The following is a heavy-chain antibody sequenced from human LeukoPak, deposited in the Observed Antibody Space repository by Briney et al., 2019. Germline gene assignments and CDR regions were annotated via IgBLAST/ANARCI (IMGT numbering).Heavy chain of an antibody. V-gene: IGHV3-11*01. CDR2: ISGSGTDT. CDR1: GLRFSGQY. Sequence: GGSLRLSCAASGLRFSGQYMIWIRQAPGKGLEWVAFISGSGTDTFYADSVKGRFFISKDNTRDSLSLQVTSLSAEDTAMYYCATLHFYAMGVWGQGTTVTVSS. CDR3: ATLHFYAMGV. J-gene: IGHJ6*01.